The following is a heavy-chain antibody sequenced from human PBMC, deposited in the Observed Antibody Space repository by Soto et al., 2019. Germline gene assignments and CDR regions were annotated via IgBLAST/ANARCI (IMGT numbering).Heavy chain of an antibody. CDR3: ARSQGSSTSLEIYYYYYYGMDV. V-gene: IGHV1-69*01. Sequence: QVQLVQSGAEVKKPGSSVKVSCKASGGTFGSYAISWVRQAPGQGLEWMGGIIPIPGTANYAQKFQGRVTIAADESTSTAYMELSSLRSEDTAGYYCARSQGSSTSLEIYYYYYYGMDVWGQGTRVTVSS. J-gene: IGHJ6*02. D-gene: IGHD2-2*01. CDR1: GGTFGSYA. CDR2: IIPIPGTA.